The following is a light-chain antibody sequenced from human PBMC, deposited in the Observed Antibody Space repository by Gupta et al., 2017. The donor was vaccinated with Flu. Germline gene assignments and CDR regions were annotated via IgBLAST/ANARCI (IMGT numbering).Light chain of an antibody. CDR2: DDN. CDR1: SCSSATNL. Sequence: FILIQPHSVSESPGKTVTISCARSSCSSATNLVQWYHQRPGTSPTLVIYDDNQRPSGVPDRFSGSIDTSSTTASLTISGLKHEDEADYYSQSYDSTDQMFGGGTKLTVL. J-gene: IGLJ3*02. V-gene: IGLV6-57*01. CDR3: QSYDSTDQM.